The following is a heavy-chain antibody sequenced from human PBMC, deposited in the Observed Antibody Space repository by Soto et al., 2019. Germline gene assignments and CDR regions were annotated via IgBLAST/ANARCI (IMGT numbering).Heavy chain of an antibody. V-gene: IGHV3-21*01. CDR3: AREPGYCSGGSCYPNIYYYYYGMDV. CDR2: ISSSSSYI. D-gene: IGHD2-15*01. Sequence: LRLSCAASGFTFSSHSMNWVRQAPGKGLEWVSSISSSSSYIYYADSVKGRFTISRDNAKNSLYLQMNSLRAEDTAVYYCAREPGYCSGGSCYPNIYYYYYGMDVWGQGTTVTVSS. CDR1: GFTFSSHS. J-gene: IGHJ6*02.